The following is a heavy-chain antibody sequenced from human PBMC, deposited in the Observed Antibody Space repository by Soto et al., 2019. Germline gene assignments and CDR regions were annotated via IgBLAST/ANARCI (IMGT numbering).Heavy chain of an antibody. Sequence: QVQLVESGGGVVQPGRSLRPSCTASGFTFSNYCFHWVRQAPGKGLEWVAVLSYDGRSIVYADSVKGRFTISRDISRNTLYLQLNSLRVEDTAVYHCTRDMTLVALDYWGQGTLVTVSS. D-gene: IGHD3-10*01. V-gene: IGHV3-33*01. J-gene: IGHJ4*02. CDR2: LSYDGRSI. CDR1: GFTFSNYC. CDR3: TRDMTLVALDY.